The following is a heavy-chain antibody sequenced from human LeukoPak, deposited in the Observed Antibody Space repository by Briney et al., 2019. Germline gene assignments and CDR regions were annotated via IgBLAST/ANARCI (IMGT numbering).Heavy chain of an antibody. CDR3: AHFRLGSGTYRGDF. V-gene: IGHV3-30*02. J-gene: IGHJ4*02. Sequence: GGSLRPSCAASGFTFSAFGMHWVRQAPGKGLEWVAFLRYDGTNEYYAVSVKGRFTISRDNSKNMLYLQMDSLRHEDTAVYYCAHFRLGSGTYRGDFWGQGTLVTVSS. D-gene: IGHD3-10*01. CDR1: GFTFSAFG. CDR2: LRYDGTNE.